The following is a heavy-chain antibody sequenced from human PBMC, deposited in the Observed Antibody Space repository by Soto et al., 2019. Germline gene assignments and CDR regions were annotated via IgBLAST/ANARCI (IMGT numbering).Heavy chain of an antibody. J-gene: IGHJ4*02. Sequence: SETLSLTCPVSGGSVSSYYWILIRQPPGKGLEWIGYIYYSGSTYYNPSLKSRVTISVDRSKNQFSLKLSSVTAADTAVYYCARGAPVDLDYRGQGTLLTVSS. CDR1: GGSVSSYY. CDR2: IYYSGST. V-gene: IGHV4-59*02. CDR3: ARGAPVDLDY.